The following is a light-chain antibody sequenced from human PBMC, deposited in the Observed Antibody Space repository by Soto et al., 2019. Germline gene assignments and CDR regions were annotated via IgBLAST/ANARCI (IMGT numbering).Light chain of an antibody. Sequence: DVVMTQSPLSLPVTLGQPASISWSSMESLLYSDGNIYVNWLQQRPGQSPRRLIYQVSNRESGVPDRFSGSGAGTDFTLKISRVEAEDVGVYYCMQGTHWPITFGQGTRLEIK. CDR2: QVS. CDR1: ESLLYSDGNIY. V-gene: IGKV2-30*01. CDR3: MQGTHWPIT. J-gene: IGKJ5*01.